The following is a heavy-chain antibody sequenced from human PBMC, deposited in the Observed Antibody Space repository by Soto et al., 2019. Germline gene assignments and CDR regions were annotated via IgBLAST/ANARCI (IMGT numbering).Heavy chain of an antibody. CDR3: ARELMATIKTGPGAFDI. J-gene: IGHJ3*02. Sequence: SETLSLTCTVSGGSISGGDYYWNWIRQHPGKGLEWIGYIYYSGSTYYNPSLKSRVTISVDTSKNQFSLKLTSVTAADTAVYYCARELMATIKTGPGAFDIWGQGTMVTVSS. V-gene: IGHV4-31*03. CDR2: IYYSGST. CDR1: GGSISGGDYY. D-gene: IGHD5-12*01.